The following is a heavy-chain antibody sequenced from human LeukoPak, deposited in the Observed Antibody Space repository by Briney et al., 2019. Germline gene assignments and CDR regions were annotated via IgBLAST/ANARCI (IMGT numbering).Heavy chain of an antibody. V-gene: IGHV3-30*04. J-gene: IGHJ4*02. CDR2: ISYDGSNK. Sequence: GRSLRLSCAASGFTFSSYAMHWVRQAPGKGLEWVAVISYDGSNKYYADSVKGRFTISRDNSKNTLYLQMNSLRAEDTAVYYCAREFPYSRGIDYWGQGTLVTVSS. CDR1: GFTFSSYA. D-gene: IGHD6-13*01. CDR3: AREFPYSRGIDY.